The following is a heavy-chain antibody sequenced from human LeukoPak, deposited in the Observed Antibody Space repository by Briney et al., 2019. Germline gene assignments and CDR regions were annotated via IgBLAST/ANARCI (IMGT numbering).Heavy chain of an antibody. V-gene: IGHV3-30*18. J-gene: IGHJ6*02. CDR1: GFTFSSYG. Sequence: PGRSLRLSCAASGFTFSSYGMHWVRQAPGKGLEWVAVISYDGSNKYYADSVKGRFTISRDNSKNTLYLQMNSLRAEDTAVYYCAKGVPEYDFWSGYYPGQYGMDVWGQGTTVTVSS. CDR3: AKGVPEYDFWSGYYPGQYGMDV. CDR2: ISYDGSNK. D-gene: IGHD3-3*01.